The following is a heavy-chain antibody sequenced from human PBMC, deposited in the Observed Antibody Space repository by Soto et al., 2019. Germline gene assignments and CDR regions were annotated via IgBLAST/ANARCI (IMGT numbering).Heavy chain of an antibody. J-gene: IGHJ3*02. D-gene: IGHD1-26*01. CDR1: GFTFSYYW. CDR3: ARGDRGAFDI. V-gene: IGHV3-74*01. Sequence: EVQLVEAGGGLVQPGESLRLSCAASGFTFSYYWMHWVRQAPGKGLVWVSRIHSDGSSTTYADSVKGRFTISRDNARNTVYLQMNSLRFEDTAVYYCARGDRGAFDIWGQGTVVTVSS. CDR2: IHSDGSST.